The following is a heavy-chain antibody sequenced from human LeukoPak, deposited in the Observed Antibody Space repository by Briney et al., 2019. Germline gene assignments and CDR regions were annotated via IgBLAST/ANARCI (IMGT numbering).Heavy chain of an antibody. V-gene: IGHV4-4*07. CDR1: GGSISSYY. J-gene: IGHJ6*03. D-gene: IGHD5-18*01. CDR2: IYTSGST. CDR3: ARDTATFTTYYYYYMDV. Sequence: PSETLSLTCTVSGGSISSYYWSWIRQPAGKGLEWSGRIYTSGSTNYNPSLKSRVTMSVDTSKNQFSLKLSSVTAADTAVYYCARDTATFTTYYYYYMDVWGTGTTVTVSS.